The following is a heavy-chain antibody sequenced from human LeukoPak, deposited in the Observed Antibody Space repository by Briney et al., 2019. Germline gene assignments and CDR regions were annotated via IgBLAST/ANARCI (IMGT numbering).Heavy chain of an antibody. D-gene: IGHD2-2*01. CDR1: GYTFTSYD. Sequence: ASVKVSCKASGYTFTSYDINWVRQATGQGLEWMGWMNPNSGNTGYAQKFQGRVTMTRNTSISTAYMELSSLRSEDTAVYYCARGSNTDQPYYYYYYYMDVWGKGTTVTVSS. CDR3: ARGSNTDQPYYYYYYYMDV. J-gene: IGHJ6*03. V-gene: IGHV1-8*01. CDR2: MNPNSGNT.